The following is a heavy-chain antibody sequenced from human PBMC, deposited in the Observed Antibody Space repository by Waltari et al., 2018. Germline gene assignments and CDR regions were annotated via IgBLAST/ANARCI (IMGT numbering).Heavy chain of an antibody. CDR2: TIPMFGRT. V-gene: IGHV1-69*12. CDR1: GVTFGSYA. J-gene: IGHJ6*03. Sequence: QVQLVQSGAEVKKPGSSVKVSCKASGVTFGSYAISWVRQAPGQGFEWMGGTIPMFGRTNYPQNFQDRVKITADESTSIAYMELSGLRFDDTAVYFCARGGGRGGSFSFHMDVWGKGTTVTISS. CDR3: ARGGGRGGSFSFHMDV. D-gene: IGHD3-10*01.